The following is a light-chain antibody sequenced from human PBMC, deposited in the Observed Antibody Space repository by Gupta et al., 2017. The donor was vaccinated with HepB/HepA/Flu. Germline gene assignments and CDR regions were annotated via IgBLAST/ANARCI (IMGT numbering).Light chain of an antibody. CDR3: SSSEDDNSNWL. CDR1: SSDVGAYNY. CDR2: NVS. J-gene: IGLJ3*02. Sequence: SALLQPRSASVSPCPSVTISCTGTSSDVGAYNYVSWYQQCPGKAPKLIIFNVSRRPSGVPGRFSGSKSGNTASLTIAGLQAEDEGDYYCSSSEDDNSNWLFGGGTKVTVL. V-gene: IGLV2-11*01.